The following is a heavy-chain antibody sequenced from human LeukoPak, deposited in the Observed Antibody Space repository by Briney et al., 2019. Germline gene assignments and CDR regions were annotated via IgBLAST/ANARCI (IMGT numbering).Heavy chain of an antibody. V-gene: IGHV1-2*02. D-gene: IGHD3-3*02. CDR1: GYTFTSYY. Sequence: ASVKVSCKASGYTFTSYYMHWVRQAPGQGLEWMGWIDPNSGGTSYGHNFQDRVTMTRDTSISTAYMELNRLTSDDTAVYYCARGPSIGLDYWGQGSLVTVSS. CDR3: ARGPSIGLDY. CDR2: IDPNSGGT. J-gene: IGHJ4*02.